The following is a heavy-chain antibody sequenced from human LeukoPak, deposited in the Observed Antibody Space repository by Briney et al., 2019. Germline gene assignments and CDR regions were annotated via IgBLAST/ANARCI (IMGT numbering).Heavy chain of an antibody. Sequence: PSETLSLTCTVSGGSISSYYWSWIRQPPGKGLEWIGYIYYSGSTNYNPSLKSQVTISVDTSKNQFSLKLSSVTAADTAVYYCARHLGMTTVTPFDYWGQGTLVTVSS. J-gene: IGHJ4*02. CDR3: ARHLGMTTVTPFDY. CDR1: GGSISSYY. V-gene: IGHV4-59*08. CDR2: IYYSGST. D-gene: IGHD4-17*01.